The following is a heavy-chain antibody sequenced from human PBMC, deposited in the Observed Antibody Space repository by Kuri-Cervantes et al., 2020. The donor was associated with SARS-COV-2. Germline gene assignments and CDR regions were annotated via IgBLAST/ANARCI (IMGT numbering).Heavy chain of an antibody. Sequence: SVKVSCKASGGTFSSYAISWVRQAPGQGLEWMGGIIPIFGTANYAQKFQGRATMTEDTSTDTAYMELSSLRSEDTAVYYCATGMSGSHPHAYRTDYWGQGTLVTVSS. CDR3: ATGMSGSHPHAYRTDY. CDR1: GGTFSSYA. CDR2: IIPIFGTA. J-gene: IGHJ4*02. V-gene: IGHV1-69*06. D-gene: IGHD1-26*01.